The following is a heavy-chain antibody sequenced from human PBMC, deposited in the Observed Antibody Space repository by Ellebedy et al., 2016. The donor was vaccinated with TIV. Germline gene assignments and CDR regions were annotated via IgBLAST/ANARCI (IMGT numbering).Heavy chain of an antibody. J-gene: IGHJ3*02. V-gene: IGHV3-23*01. CDR2: IGSSAYTT. Sequence: PGGSLRLSCTASGFNFGGHAMKWVRQAPGKGLEWVSSIGSSAYTTHYADSVKGRFTISRDNSNNTLYLQMNSLRAEDTAVYYCARPRRGTQNDAFDIWGQGTMVTVSS. CDR1: GFNFGGHA. D-gene: IGHD3-10*01. CDR3: ARPRRGTQNDAFDI.